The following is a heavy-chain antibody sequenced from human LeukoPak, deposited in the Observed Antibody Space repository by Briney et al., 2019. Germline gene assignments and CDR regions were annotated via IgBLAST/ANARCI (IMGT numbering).Heavy chain of an antibody. D-gene: IGHD3-22*01. CDR1: GFTFSDYY. CDR3: AREIVRSGYGFDY. CDR2: ISYDGSNK. V-gene: IGHV3-30-3*01. Sequence: GGSLRLSCAASGFTFSDYYMSWIRQAPGKGLEWVAVISYDGSNKYYADSVKGRFTISRDNSKNTLYLQMNSLRAEDTAVYYCAREIVRSGYGFDYWGQGTLVTVSS. J-gene: IGHJ4*02.